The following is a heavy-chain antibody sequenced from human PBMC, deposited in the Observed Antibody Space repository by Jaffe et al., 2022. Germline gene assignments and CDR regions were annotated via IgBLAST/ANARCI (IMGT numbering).Heavy chain of an antibody. V-gene: IGHV1-69*05. CDR3: ARGGDGVRETGVMYYYYMDV. J-gene: IGHJ6*03. CDR2: IIPIFGTA. D-gene: IGHD3-10*01. CDR1: GGTFSSYA. Sequence: QVQLVQSGAEVKKPGSSVKVSCKASGGTFSSYAISWVRQAPGQGLEWMGGIIPIFGTANYAQKFQGRVTITTDESTSTAYMELSSLRSEDTAVYYCARGGDGVRETGVMYYYYMDVWGKGTTVTVSS.